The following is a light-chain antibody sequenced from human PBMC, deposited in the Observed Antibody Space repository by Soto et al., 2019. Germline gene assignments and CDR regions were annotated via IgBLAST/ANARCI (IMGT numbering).Light chain of an antibody. Sequence: LKQSPGTLSLTTGERATLSCRASQSVSSSYLAWYQQKPGQAPRLLIYGASSRATGIPDRFSGSGSATDFTLTISRLEPEDFAVYYCQQYGSSPLTFGGGTMV. J-gene: IGKJ4*01. CDR1: QSVSSSY. V-gene: IGKV3-20*01. CDR3: QQYGSSPLT. CDR2: GAS.